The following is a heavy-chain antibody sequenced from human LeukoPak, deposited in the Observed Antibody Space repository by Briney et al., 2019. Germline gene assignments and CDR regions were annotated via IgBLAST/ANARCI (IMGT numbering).Heavy chain of an antibody. Sequence: ASVKVSCKASGYTFTGYYMHWVRQAPGQGLEWMGWINPNSGGTNYAQKFQGRVTMTRDTSISTAYMELSRLRSDDTAVYYCARGRWLQPGGWFDPWGQGTLVTVSS. D-gene: IGHD5-24*01. CDR2: INPNSGGT. CDR3: ARGRWLQPGGWFDP. V-gene: IGHV1-2*02. J-gene: IGHJ5*02. CDR1: GYTFTGYY.